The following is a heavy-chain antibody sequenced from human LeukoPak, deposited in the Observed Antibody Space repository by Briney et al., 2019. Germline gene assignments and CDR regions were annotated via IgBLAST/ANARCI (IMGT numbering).Heavy chain of an antibody. Sequence: SQTLSLTCAVSGGSISSGGYSWSWIRQPPGKGLEWIGYIYHSGSTNSNPSLKSRVTISVDTSKNQFSLKLSSVTAADTAVYYCARHIRYYDFWSGYFNYYGMDVWGQGTTVTVSS. CDR1: GGSISSGGYS. CDR2: IYHSGST. CDR3: ARHIRYYDFWSGYFNYYGMDV. J-gene: IGHJ6*02. V-gene: IGHV4-30-2*01. D-gene: IGHD3-3*01.